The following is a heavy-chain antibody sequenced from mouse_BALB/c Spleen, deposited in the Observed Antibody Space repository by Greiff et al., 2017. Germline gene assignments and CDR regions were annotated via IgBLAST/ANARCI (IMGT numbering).Heavy chain of an antibody. CDR3: ARRGGNYVETWFAY. J-gene: IGHJ3*01. V-gene: IGHV5-6-2*01. CDR1: GFTFSSYY. CDR2: INSNGGST. Sequence: EVMLVESGGGLVKLGGSLKLSCAASGFTFSSYYMSWVRQTPEKRLELVAAINSNGGSTYYPDTVKGRFTISRDNAKNTLYLQMSSLKSEDTALYYCARRGGNYVETWFAYWGQGTLVTVSA. D-gene: IGHD2-1*01.